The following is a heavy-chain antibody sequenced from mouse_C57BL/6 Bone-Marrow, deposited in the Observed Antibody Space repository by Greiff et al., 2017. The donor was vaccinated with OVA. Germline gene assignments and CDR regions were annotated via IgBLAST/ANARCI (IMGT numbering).Heavy chain of an antibody. D-gene: IGHD3-2*02. CDR3: ERGGGSGYDYAMDY. CDR2: FTMYSDTT. CDR1: YFAFMASA. J-gene: IGHJ4*01. V-gene: IGHV1-49*01. Sequence: LKESGAELVRPGSSVKLSCKDSYFAFMASAMHWVQQRPGHGLEWIGSFTMYSDTTEYSETFKGKATLTADTSSSTAYMQLSSLTSEDSAVDDCERGGGSGYDYAMDYWGQGTSVTVSS.